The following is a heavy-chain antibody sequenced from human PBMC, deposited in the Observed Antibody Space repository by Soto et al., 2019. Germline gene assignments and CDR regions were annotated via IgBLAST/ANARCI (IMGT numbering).Heavy chain of an antibody. J-gene: IGHJ4*02. CDR1: GGSISSGGYS. Sequence: SETRSLTCAVSGGSISSGGYSWIWIRQPPGKGLEWIGYIYHSGSTYYNPSLKSRVTISVDRSKNQFSLKLSSVTAADTAVYYCASALYYYGSGSYYNNWGQGTLVTVS. CDR3: ASALYYYGSGSYYNN. D-gene: IGHD3-10*01. CDR2: IYHSGST. V-gene: IGHV4-30-2*01.